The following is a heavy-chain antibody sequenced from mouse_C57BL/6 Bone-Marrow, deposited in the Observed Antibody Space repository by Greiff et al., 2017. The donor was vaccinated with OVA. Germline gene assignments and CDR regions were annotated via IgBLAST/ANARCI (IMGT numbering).Heavy chain of an antibody. CDR3: ARRKGLRLYYFDY. V-gene: IGHV8-12*01. D-gene: IGHD2-4*01. CDR1: GFSLSTSGMG. J-gene: IGHJ2*01. Sequence: QVTLNVSGPGILQSSQSLSLTCSFSGFSLSTSGMGVSWIRQPSGMGLEWLAHIYWDDDKRYNPSLKSRPTTSKETSRNQVFLEITSGDTADTATYVYARRKGLRLYYFDYWGQGTTLTVSS. CDR2: IYWDDDK.